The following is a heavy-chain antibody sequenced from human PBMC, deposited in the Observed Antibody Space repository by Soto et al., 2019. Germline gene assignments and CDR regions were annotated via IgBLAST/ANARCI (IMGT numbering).Heavy chain of an antibody. CDR1: GYTFTSYD. D-gene: IGHD2-15*01. CDR3: ARDYCSGGSCYPYYYYYGMDV. CDR2: INAGNGNT. V-gene: IGHV1-3*01. Sequence: APGKVSCKASGYTFTSYDMHWVRQAPGQRPEGVGWINAGNGNTKYSQKFQGRVTITRDTSASTAYMELSSLRSEDTAVYYCARDYCSGGSCYPYYYYYGMDVWGQGTTVTVSS. J-gene: IGHJ6*02.